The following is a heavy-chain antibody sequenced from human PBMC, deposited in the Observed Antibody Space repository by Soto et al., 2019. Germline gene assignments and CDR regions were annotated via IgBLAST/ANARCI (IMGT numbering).Heavy chain of an antibody. V-gene: IGHV4-31*03. CDR3: ARDTDSGWYLEGAFDI. Sequence: SETLSLTCTVSGGSISSGGYYWSWIRQHPGKGLEWIGYIYYSGSTYYNPSLKSRVTISVDTSKNQFSLKLSSVTAADTAVYYCARDTDSGWYLEGAFDIWGQGTMVTVSS. J-gene: IGHJ3*02. CDR2: IYYSGST. CDR1: GGSISSGGYY. D-gene: IGHD6-19*01.